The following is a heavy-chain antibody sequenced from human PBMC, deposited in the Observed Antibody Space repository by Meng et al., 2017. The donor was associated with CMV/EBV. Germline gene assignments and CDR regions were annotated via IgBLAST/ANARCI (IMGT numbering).Heavy chain of an antibody. CDR1: GFTFSSHS. CDR3: ARDRGYYGSGSYGDY. D-gene: IGHD3-10*01. Sequence: GGSLRLSCAASGFTFSSHSMNWVRQAPGKGLEWVSSISSSSSYIYYADSVKGRFTISRDNAKNSLYLQMNSLRAEDTAVYYCARDRGYYGSGSYGDYWGQGTLVTVSS. CDR2: ISSSSSYI. J-gene: IGHJ4*02. V-gene: IGHV3-21*01.